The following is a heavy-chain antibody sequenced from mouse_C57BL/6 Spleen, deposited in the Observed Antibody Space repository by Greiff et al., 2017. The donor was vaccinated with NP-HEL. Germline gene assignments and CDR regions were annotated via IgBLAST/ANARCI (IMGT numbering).Heavy chain of an antibody. CDR3: ARYHGSSYWFAY. V-gene: IGHV1-72*01. CDR1: GYTFTSYW. Sequence: QVQLQQPGAELVKPGASVTLSCKASGYTFTSYWMHWVKQRPGRGLEWIGRIDPNSGGTKYNEKFKSKATLTVDKPSSTAYMQRSSLTSEDSAVYYCARYHGSSYWFAYWGQGTLVTVSA. CDR2: IDPNSGGT. J-gene: IGHJ3*01. D-gene: IGHD1-1*01.